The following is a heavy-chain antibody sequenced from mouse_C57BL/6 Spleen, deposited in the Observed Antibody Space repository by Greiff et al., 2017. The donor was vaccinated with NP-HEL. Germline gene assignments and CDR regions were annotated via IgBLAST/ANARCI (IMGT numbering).Heavy chain of an antibody. Sequence: EVQRVESGGGLVKPGGSLKLSCAASGFTFSSYGMSWVRQTPDKRLEWVATISSGGSYTYYPDSVKGRFTISRDNAKNTLYLQMSSLKSEDTAMYYCARHGTVLFDYWGQGTTLTVSS. J-gene: IGHJ2*01. V-gene: IGHV5-6*01. CDR3: ARHGTVLFDY. CDR2: ISSGGSYT. D-gene: IGHD1-1*01. CDR1: GFTFSSYG.